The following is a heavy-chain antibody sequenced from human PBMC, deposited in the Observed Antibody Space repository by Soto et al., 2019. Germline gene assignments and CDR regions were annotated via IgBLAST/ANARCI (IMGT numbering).Heavy chain of an antibody. CDR3: ARKAPYYDFWSGYPSNWFDP. V-gene: IGHV4-61*01. CDR2: INHSGST. J-gene: IGHJ5*02. Sequence: SETLSLTCTVSGGSVSSSYYYWSWIRQPPGKGLEWIGDINHSGSTNYYWSLKSRVTISVDTSRNQFSLKLSSVTAADTAVYYCARKAPYYDFWSGYPSNWFDPWGQGTLVTVSS. CDR1: GGSVSSSYYY. D-gene: IGHD3-3*01.